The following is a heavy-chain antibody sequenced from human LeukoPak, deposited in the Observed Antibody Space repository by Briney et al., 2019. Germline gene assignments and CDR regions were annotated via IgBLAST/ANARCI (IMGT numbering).Heavy chain of an antibody. D-gene: IGHD4-17*01. CDR3: AKDVYGDYGGLDY. CDR2: FSFSRRVT. V-gene: IGHV3-48*03. CDR1: EFTLRSFD. Sequence: RGALRLSCPSSEFTLRSFDINWLGQAPGKGGEGVSYFSFSRRVTFYADSVKGRFTISRDNPSNSLYLQMNSLRAEDTAVYYCAKDVYGDYGGLDYWGQGTLVTVSS. J-gene: IGHJ4*02.